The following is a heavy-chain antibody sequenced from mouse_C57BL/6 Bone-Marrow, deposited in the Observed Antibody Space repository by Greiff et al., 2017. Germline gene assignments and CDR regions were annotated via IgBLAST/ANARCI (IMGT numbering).Heavy chain of an antibody. CDR1: GFNIKDDY. Sequence: EVQLQQSGAELVRPGASVKLSCTASGFNIKDDYMHWVKQRPEQGLEWIGWIDPENGDTEYASKFQGKATITADTSSNTAYLQLSSLTSEDTAVDYYTTGGYDRGLAYWGQGTLVTVSA. CDR3: TTGGYDRGLAY. J-gene: IGHJ3*01. CDR2: IDPENGDT. D-gene: IGHD2-2*01. V-gene: IGHV14-4*01.